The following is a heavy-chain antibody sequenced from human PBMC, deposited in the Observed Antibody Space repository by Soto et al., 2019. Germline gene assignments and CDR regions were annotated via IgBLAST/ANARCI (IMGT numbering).Heavy chain of an antibody. CDR1: GFTFSSYE. V-gene: IGHV3-48*03. CDR3: ARDQKDFWSGPGYYGMDV. J-gene: IGHJ6*02. D-gene: IGHD3-3*01. CDR2: ISSSGSTI. Sequence: PGGSLRLSCAASGFTFSSYEMNWVRQAPGKGLEWVSYISSSGSTIYYADSVKGRFTISRDNAKNSLYLQMNSLRAEDTAVYYCARDQKDFWSGPGYYGMDVWGQGTTVTVSS.